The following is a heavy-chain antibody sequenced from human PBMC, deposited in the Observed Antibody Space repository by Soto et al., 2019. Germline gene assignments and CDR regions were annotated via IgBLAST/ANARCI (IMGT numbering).Heavy chain of an antibody. J-gene: IGHJ5*02. CDR1: GYTFTSYG. CDR3: ARLEIAVAGTGLGRFDP. CDR2: ISAYNGNT. D-gene: IGHD6-19*01. V-gene: IGHV1-18*01. Sequence: ASVKVSCKASGYTFTSYGISWVRQAPGQGLEWMGWISAYNGNTNYAQKLQGRVTMTTDTSTSTAYMELRSLRSDDTAVYYCARLEIAVAGTGLGRFDPWGQGTLVTVSS.